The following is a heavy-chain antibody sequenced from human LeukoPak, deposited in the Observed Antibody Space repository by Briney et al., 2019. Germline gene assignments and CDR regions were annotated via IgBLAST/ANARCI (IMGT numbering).Heavy chain of an antibody. CDR3: AREHYGDLHFDY. V-gene: IGHV3-48*01. Sequence: PGGSLRLSCAASGFTFSSYSMNWVRQAPGKGLEWVSYISSSSSTICYADSVKGRFTISRDNAKNSLYLQMNSLRAEDTAVYYCAREHYGDLHFDYWGQGTLVTVSS. CDR1: GFTFSSYS. CDR2: ISSSSSTI. J-gene: IGHJ4*02. D-gene: IGHD4-17*01.